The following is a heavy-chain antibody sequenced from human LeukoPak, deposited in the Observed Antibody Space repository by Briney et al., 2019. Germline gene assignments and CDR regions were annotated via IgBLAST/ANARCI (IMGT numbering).Heavy chain of an antibody. D-gene: IGHD6-13*01. V-gene: IGHV4-38-2*02. Sequence: KSSETLSLTCTVSGYSISSGYYWGWIRQPPGKGLEWIGSIYHSGSTYYNPSLKSRVTISVDTSKNQFSLKLSSVTAADTAVYYCASLAAAGHGYWGQGTLVTVSS. CDR1: GYSISSGYY. CDR3: ASLAAAGHGY. CDR2: IYHSGST. J-gene: IGHJ4*02.